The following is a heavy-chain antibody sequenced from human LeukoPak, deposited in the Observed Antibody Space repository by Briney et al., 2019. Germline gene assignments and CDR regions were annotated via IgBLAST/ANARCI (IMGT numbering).Heavy chain of an antibody. V-gene: IGHV3-48*03. J-gene: IGHJ5*02. Sequence: PGGSLRLSCAASGFTFSSYEMNWVRQAPGKGLEWVSYISSSGSTIYYADSVKGRFTISRDNAKNSLYLRMNSLRAEDTAVYYCARDSGTTGEVKFDPWGQGTLVTVSS. D-gene: IGHD3-10*01. CDR1: GFTFSSYE. CDR2: ISSSGSTI. CDR3: ARDSGTTGEVKFDP.